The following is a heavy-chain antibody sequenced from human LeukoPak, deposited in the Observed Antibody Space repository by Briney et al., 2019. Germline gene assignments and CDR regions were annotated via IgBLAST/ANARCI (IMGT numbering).Heavy chain of an antibody. CDR2: INPNTGDT. CDR1: GYTFTGYF. Sequence: ASVKVSCKASGYTFTGYFMHWVRQAPGQGLEWMGWINPNTGDTNYAQTFQGRLTMTRDMSISTAYMELSRLTSEDTAVYFCARDLNWRASIWYFDLWGRGTLVTVSS. V-gene: IGHV1-2*02. D-gene: IGHD3-9*01. J-gene: IGHJ2*01. CDR3: ARDLNWRASIWYFDL.